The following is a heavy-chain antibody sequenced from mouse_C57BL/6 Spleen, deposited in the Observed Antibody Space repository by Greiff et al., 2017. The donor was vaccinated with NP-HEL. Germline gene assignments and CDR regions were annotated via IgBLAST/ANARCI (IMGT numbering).Heavy chain of an antibody. J-gene: IGHJ1*03. V-gene: IGHV5-9-1*02. Sequence: EVMLVESGEGLVKPGGSLKLSCAASGFTFSSYAMSWVRQTPEKRLEWVAYISSGGDYIYYADTVKGRFTISRDNARNTLYLQMSSLKSEDTAMYYCTRERAVPRYFDVWGTGTTVTVSS. D-gene: IGHD1-1*01. CDR1: GFTFSSYA. CDR2: ISSGGDYI. CDR3: TRERAVPRYFDV.